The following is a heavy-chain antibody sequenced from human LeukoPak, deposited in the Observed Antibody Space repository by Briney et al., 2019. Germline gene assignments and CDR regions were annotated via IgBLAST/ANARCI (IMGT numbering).Heavy chain of an antibody. V-gene: IGHV3-9*01. D-gene: IGHD3-10*01. CDR1: GFTFDDYA. J-gene: IGHJ4*02. CDR2: IAWNTGNT. CDR3: AKDMNSYGSGSSYNPWGPFDS. Sequence: GGSLRLSCAASGFTFDDYAMHWVRQAPGKGLEWVSGIAWNTGNTGYADSVKGRFTISRDNAENYLYLQMNSLRAEDPALYYCAKDMNSYGSGSSYNPWGPFDSWGQGTLVTVSS.